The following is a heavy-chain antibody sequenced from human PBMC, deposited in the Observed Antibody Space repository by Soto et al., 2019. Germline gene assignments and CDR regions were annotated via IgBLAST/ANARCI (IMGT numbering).Heavy chain of an antibody. J-gene: IGHJ6*02. CDR3: ARDFVALQLWATYYYYGMDV. Sequence: ASVKVSCKASGGTFSSYAISWVRQAPGQGLEWMGGIIPIFGTANYAQKFQGRVTITADESTSTAYMELSSLRSEDTAVYYCARDFVALQLWATYYYYGMDVWGQGTTVTVSS. CDR1: GGTFSSYA. CDR2: IIPIFGTA. D-gene: IGHD5-18*01. V-gene: IGHV1-69*13.